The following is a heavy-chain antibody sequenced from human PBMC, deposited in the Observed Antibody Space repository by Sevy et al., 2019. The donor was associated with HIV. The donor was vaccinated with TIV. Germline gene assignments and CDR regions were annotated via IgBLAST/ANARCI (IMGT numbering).Heavy chain of an antibody. Sequence: GGSLRLSCTASGFTFSGYEMNWVRQAPGKGLEWVSYITLSGSTIYYADSVKGRFTISRDNAKNSLYLQMNSLRAEDTAVYYCARDRQGITVAGTAIDYWGQGTLVTVSS. CDR3: ARDRQGITVAGTAIDY. J-gene: IGHJ4*02. CDR2: ITLSGSTI. CDR1: GFTFSGYE. V-gene: IGHV3-48*03. D-gene: IGHD6-19*01.